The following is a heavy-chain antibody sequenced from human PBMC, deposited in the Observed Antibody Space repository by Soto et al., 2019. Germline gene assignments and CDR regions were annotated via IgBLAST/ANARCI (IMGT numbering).Heavy chain of an antibody. CDR1: GFTFSSYG. CDR2: ISYDGSNK. CDR3: AVPSGYRSFSYFDY. V-gene: IGHV3-30*03. Sequence: QVQLVESGGGVVQPGRSLRLSCAASGFTFSSYGMHWVRQAPGKGLEWVAVISYDGSNKYYADSVKGRFTISRDNSKNTLYLQMNSLRAEDTAVYYCAVPSGYRSFSYFDYWGQGTLVTVSS. J-gene: IGHJ4*02. D-gene: IGHD5-18*01.